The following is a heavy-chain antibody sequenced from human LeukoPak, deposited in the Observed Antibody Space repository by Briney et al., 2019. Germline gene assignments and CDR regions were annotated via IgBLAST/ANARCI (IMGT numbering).Heavy chain of an antibody. J-gene: IGHJ3*02. CDR1: GGTFSSYA. CDR2: IIPIFGTA. Sequence: GASVKVSCKASGGTFSSYAISWVRQAPGQGLEWMGGIIPIFGTANYAQKFQGRVTITADESTSTAYMELSSLRSEDTAVYYCAREAGSSGKFDIWGQGTMVTVSS. V-gene: IGHV1-69*13. D-gene: IGHD3-10*01. CDR3: AREAGSSGKFDI.